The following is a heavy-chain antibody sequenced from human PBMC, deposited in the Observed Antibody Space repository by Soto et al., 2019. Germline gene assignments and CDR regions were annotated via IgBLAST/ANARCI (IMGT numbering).Heavy chain of an antibody. CDR2: IYHSGST. CDR1: SGSISSSNW. D-gene: IGHD2-2*01. CDR3: ARIPIVVVPAANGYYYYYYMDV. J-gene: IGHJ6*03. V-gene: IGHV4-4*02. Sequence: QVQLQESGPGLVKPSGTLSLTCAVSSGSISSSNWWSWVRQPPGNGLEWIGEIYHSGSTNYNPSLMSLVTISVDKSKNQFSLKLSSVTTADTAVYYCARIPIVVVPAANGYYYYYYMDVWGKGTTVTVSS.